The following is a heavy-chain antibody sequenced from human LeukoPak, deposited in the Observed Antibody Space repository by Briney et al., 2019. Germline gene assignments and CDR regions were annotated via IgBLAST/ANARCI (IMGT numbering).Heavy chain of an antibody. CDR1: GYSISSGYY. V-gene: IGHV4-38-2*02. CDR3: ARGGPRGRSYYYDSSGYGPDY. J-gene: IGHJ4*02. CDR2: IYHSGST. Sequence: SETLSLTCTVSGYSISSGYYWGWIRQPPGKGLEWIGTIYHSGSTCYNPSLKSRVTISVDTSKNQFSLKLSSVTAADTAVYYCARGGPRGRSYYYDSSGYGPDYWGQGTLVTVSS. D-gene: IGHD3-22*01.